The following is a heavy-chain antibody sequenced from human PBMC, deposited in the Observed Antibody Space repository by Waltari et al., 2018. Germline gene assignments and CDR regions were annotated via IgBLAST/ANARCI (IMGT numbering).Heavy chain of an antibody. V-gene: IGHV4-59*01. Sequence: QVQLQESGPGLVKPSETLSLTCTVSGGSISSYYWSWIRQPPGKGLEWIGYIYYSGSTNYTPSLKSRVTISVDTSNNQFSLKLSSVTAADTAVYYCARDYEDYYDSSGISWFDPWGQGTLVTVSS. J-gene: IGHJ5*02. CDR3: ARDYEDYYDSSGISWFDP. CDR2: IYYSGST. CDR1: GGSISSYY. D-gene: IGHD3-22*01.